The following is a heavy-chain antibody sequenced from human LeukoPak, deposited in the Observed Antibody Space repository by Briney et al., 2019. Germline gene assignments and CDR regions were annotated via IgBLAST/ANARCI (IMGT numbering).Heavy chain of an antibody. CDR3: AREVGSFFDY. V-gene: IGHV3-21*01. CDR2: ISSSSSYI. Sequence: PGGSLRLSCATSGFTFSSYCMDWVRQTPGKGLEWVSSISSSSSYIYYADSVKGRFTISRDNAKNSLYLQMNSLRAEDTAVYYCAREVGSFFDYWGQGTLVTVSS. D-gene: IGHD1-26*01. J-gene: IGHJ4*02. CDR1: GFTFSSYC.